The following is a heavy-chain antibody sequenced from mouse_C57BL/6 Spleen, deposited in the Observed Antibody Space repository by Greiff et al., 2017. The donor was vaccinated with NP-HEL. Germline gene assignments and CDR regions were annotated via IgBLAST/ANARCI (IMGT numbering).Heavy chain of an antibody. J-gene: IGHJ4*01. Sequence: EVQLVESGPGLVKPSQSLSLTCSVTGYSITSGYYWNWIRQFPGNKLEWMGYISYDGSNNYNPSLKNRISITRDTSKNQFFLKLNSVTTEDTATYYCARWAPTYAMDYWGQGTSVTVSS. D-gene: IGHD3-1*01. CDR2: ISYDGSN. CDR1: GYSITSGYY. CDR3: ARWAPTYAMDY. V-gene: IGHV3-6*01.